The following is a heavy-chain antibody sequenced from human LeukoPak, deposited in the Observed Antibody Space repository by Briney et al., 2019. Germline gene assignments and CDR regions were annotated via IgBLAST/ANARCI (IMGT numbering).Heavy chain of an antibody. V-gene: IGHV4-59*01. J-gene: IGHJ4*02. CDR2: IYYSGST. D-gene: IGHD5-24*01. CDR3: AREGMGGYNFDY. CDR1: GGSISSYY. Sequence: SETLSLTCTVSGGSISSYYWSWIRQPPGKGLEWIGYIYYSGSTNYNPSLKSRVTISVDTSKNQFSLKLSSVTAADTAVYYCAREGMGGYNFDYWGQGTLVTVSS.